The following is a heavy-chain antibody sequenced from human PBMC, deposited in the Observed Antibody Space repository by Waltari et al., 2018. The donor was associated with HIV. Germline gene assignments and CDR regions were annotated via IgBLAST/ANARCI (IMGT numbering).Heavy chain of an antibody. V-gene: IGHV3-21*01. Sequence: EVQLVESGGGLVKPGGSLRISCAASGFTFSSSSMNWVRQAPGKWLEWVSAINSSSSYIYYADSVKGRFTISRDNAKNSLYLQINSLRAEDTAVYYCARDPRRDPTLYYFDYWGQGTLVTVSS. D-gene: IGHD1-26*01. CDR3: ARDPRRDPTLYYFDY. J-gene: IGHJ4*02. CDR2: INSSSSYI. CDR1: GFTFSSSS.